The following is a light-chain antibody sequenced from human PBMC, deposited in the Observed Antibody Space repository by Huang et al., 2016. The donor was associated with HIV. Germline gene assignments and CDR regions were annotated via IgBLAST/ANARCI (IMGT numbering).Light chain of an antibody. J-gene: IGKJ4*01. Sequence: IQLTQSPSSVSAFVGDRVAITCRASQDITNYVAWYQQKPGKAPKLLMYAASTLERGVPSRCSGSGSGTDFTLASSSLQPEDSATYYCQQFNSYPFIFGGGTKVEIK. CDR2: AAS. CDR3: QQFNSYPFI. CDR1: QDITNY. V-gene: IGKV1-9*01.